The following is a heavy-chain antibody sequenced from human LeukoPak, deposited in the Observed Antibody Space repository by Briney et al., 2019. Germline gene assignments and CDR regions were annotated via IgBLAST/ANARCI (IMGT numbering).Heavy chain of an antibody. Sequence: SETLSLTCGVNGGSFRGYDWSWVRQPPGKGLEWTGEINAGGDTKYNQSLKCRVTMSVDTFRNQFSLTVTSVTAADTAVYYCARGLGVKVSTMGLFFMDVWGEGTTVTVSS. D-gene: IGHD5/OR15-5a*01. J-gene: IGHJ6*03. CDR3: ARGLGVKVSTMGLFFMDV. CDR2: INAGGDT. CDR1: GGSFRGYD. V-gene: IGHV4-34*01.